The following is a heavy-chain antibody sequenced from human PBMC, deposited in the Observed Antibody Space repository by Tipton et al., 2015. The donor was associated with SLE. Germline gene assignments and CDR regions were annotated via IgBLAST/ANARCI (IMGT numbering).Heavy chain of an antibody. CDR1: GGSMSIYK. V-gene: IGHV4-59*01. Sequence: TLSLTCIVSGGSMSIYKWSWIRQTPGKGLEWIGFIYSSGSAMYNPSLKGRVTISVDTSKNQFSLTLTSVTAADTAVYYCAREWSSFDFWGQGTLVTVSS. CDR3: AREWSSFDF. D-gene: IGHD2-15*01. J-gene: IGHJ4*02. CDR2: IYSSGSA.